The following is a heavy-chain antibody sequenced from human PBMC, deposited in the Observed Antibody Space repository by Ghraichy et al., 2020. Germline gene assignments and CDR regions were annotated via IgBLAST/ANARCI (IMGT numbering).Heavy chain of an antibody. CDR1: GGSISSYY. CDR3: ARDRSAAGYGMDV. Sequence: ETLSLTCTVSGGSISSYYWSWIRQPPGKGLEWIGYIYYSGSTNYNPSLKSRVTISVDTSKNQFSLKLSSVTAADTAVYYCARDRSAAGYGMDVWGQGTTVTVSS. V-gene: IGHV4-59*01. CDR2: IYYSGST. D-gene: IGHD6-13*01. J-gene: IGHJ6*02.